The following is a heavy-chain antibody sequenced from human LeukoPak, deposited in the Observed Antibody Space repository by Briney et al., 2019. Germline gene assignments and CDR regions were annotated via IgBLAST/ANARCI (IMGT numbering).Heavy chain of an antibody. CDR3: ARTLDSRAYVVRRPYGMDV. J-gene: IGHJ6*02. V-gene: IGHV4-34*01. CDR1: KFTFSNYG. Sequence: GSLRLSCTASKFTFSNYGMQWVRQPPGKGLEWIGEINHTGSTNYNPSLKSRVTISLDTSKNQFSLKVSSVTAADTAVYYCARTLDSRAYVVRRPYGMDVWGQGTTVTVSS. CDR2: INHTGST. D-gene: IGHD3-22*01.